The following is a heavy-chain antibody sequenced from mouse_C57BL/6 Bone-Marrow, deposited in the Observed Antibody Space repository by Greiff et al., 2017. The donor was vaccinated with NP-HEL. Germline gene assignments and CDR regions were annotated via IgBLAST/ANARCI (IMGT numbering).Heavy chain of an antibody. Sequence: LVKPGASVKMSCKASGYTFTDYYMNWVKQSHGKSLEWIGVINPYNGGTSYNQKFKGKATLTVDKSPSTAYMELNSLTSEDSAVYYCARWRYFDYWGQGTTLTVSS. J-gene: IGHJ2*01. CDR3: ARWRYFDY. CDR2: INPYNGGT. CDR1: GYTFTDYY. V-gene: IGHV1-19*01.